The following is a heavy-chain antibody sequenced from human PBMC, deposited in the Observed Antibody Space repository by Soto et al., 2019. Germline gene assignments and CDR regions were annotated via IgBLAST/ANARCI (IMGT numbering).Heavy chain of an antibody. J-gene: IGHJ4*02. CDR2: ISAYNGNT. Sequence: QVKLVHSGAEVKKPGASVKVSCKASGYTFTSYGISWVRQAPGQGLEWMGWISAYNGNTNNEQKFKGRVTMTKDTSPSTAYMELRSLRSDDTAVYYCARLFWCGYSFDYWGQGALVTVSS. CDR3: ARLFWCGYSFDY. CDR1: GYTFTSYG. V-gene: IGHV1-18*01. D-gene: IGHD3-3*01.